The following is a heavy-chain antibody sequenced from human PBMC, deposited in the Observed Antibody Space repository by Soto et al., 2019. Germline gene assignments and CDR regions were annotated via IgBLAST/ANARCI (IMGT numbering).Heavy chain of an antibody. Sequence: SETLPLTCTVSGGSISSGDYYWSWIRQPPGKGLEWIGYIYYSGSTYHNPSLKSRVTISVDTSKNQFSLKLSSVTAADTAVYYCASSIAARGYYGMDVWGQGTTVTVSS. CDR2: IYYSGST. V-gene: IGHV4-30-4*01. CDR3: ASSIAARGYYGMDV. J-gene: IGHJ6*02. D-gene: IGHD6-6*01. CDR1: GGSISSGDYY.